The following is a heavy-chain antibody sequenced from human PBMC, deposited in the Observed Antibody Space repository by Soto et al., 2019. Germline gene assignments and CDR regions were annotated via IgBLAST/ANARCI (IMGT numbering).Heavy chain of an antibody. CDR1: GGSISTVGQY. J-gene: IGHJ4*02. D-gene: IGHD1-1*01. Sequence: SETLSLSCSVSGGSISTVGQYWTWIRHPPGKGLEWIGSIYHTGSTYYSKSLRSRLTMSVDTSKSQFSLRLSSVTAADTAVYYCARATGTLRSRNCDYWGQGSLVTVPS. CDR3: ARATGTLRSRNCDY. V-gene: IGHV4-31*03. CDR2: IYHTGST.